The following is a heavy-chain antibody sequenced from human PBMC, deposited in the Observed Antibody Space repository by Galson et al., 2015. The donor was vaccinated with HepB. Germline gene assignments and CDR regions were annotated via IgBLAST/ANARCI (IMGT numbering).Heavy chain of an antibody. CDR3: ARMRVVVTANGYYFDY. Sequence: VKVSCKASGYTFTSYDINWVRQATGQGLEWMGWMNPNSGNTGYAQKFQGRVTMTRNTSISTAYMELSSLRSEDTAVYYCARMRVVVTANGYYFDYWGQGTLVTVSS. D-gene: IGHD2-21*02. V-gene: IGHV1-8*01. CDR1: GYTFTSYD. J-gene: IGHJ4*02. CDR2: MNPNSGNT.